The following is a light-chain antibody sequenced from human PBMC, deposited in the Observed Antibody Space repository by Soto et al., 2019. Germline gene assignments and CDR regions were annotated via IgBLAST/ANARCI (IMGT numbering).Light chain of an antibody. CDR3: SSYTSTSTLGV. V-gene: IGLV2-18*02. Sequence: QSVLTQPPSVSGSPGQSVTISCTGTSSDVGTYNRVSWYQQPPGTAPKLIIYEVSKRPSGVPDRFSGSKSDNTASLTISGLQAEDEADYYCSSYTSTSTLGVFGTGTKLTVL. J-gene: IGLJ1*01. CDR2: EVS. CDR1: SSDVGTYNR.